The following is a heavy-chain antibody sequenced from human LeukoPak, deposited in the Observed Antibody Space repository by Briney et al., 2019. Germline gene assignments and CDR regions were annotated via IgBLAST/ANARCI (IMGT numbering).Heavy chain of an antibody. CDR1: GFTFSSYW. Sequence: GGSLRLSCAASGFTFSSYWMHWIRHAPGKGLVWVSRIKRDGSSPAYADSVKGRFTISSDNAKNTLYLQMNSLRAEDTAVYYCAALDNGRDYWGQGTLVTVSS. J-gene: IGHJ4*02. D-gene: IGHD1-14*01. CDR3: AALDNGRDY. V-gene: IGHV3-74*01. CDR2: IKRDGSSP.